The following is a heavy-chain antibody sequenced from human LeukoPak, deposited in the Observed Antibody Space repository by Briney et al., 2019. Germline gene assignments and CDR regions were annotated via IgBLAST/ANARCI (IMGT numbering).Heavy chain of an antibody. J-gene: IGHJ4*02. CDR2: INPNSGGT. V-gene: IGHV1-2*02. CDR3: ARDDDYVWGSYRLGFDY. Sequence: ASVKVSCKASGYTFTGYYMHWVRQAPGQGLEWMGWINPNSGGTNYAQKLQGRVTMTTDTSTSTAYMELRSLRSDDTAVYYCARDDDYVWGSYRLGFDYWGQGTLVTVSS. D-gene: IGHD3-16*02. CDR1: GYTFTGYY.